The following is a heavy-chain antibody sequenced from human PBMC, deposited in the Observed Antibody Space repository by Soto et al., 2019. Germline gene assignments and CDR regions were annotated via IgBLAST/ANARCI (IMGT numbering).Heavy chain of an antibody. CDR1: GGTFSSYA. V-gene: IGHV1-69*13. CDR2: IIPIFGTA. D-gene: IGHD3-10*01. J-gene: IGHJ6*02. CDR3: AREFNITMVRGGYGMDV. Sequence: SVKVSCKASGGTFSSYAISWVRQAPGQGLEWMGGIIPIFGTANYAQKFQGRVTITADESTSTAYMELSSLRSEDTAVYYCAREFNITMVRGGYGMDVWGQGTTVTVS.